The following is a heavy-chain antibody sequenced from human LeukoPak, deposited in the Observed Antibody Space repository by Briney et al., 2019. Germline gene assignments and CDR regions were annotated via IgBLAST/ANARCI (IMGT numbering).Heavy chain of an antibody. V-gene: IGHV3-20*01. CDR2: INWNGGST. CDR1: GFTFDDYG. CDR3: ARVGSPSHYGGKPYYMDV. Sequence: GGSLTLFCAVSGFTFDDYGMLWLRQARGKGLECLSGINWNGGSTGYTDSVKGRFTISRDNAKNSLYLQMNSLSAEDTALYHCARVGSPSHYGGKPYYMDVWGEGATVTISS. J-gene: IGHJ6*03. D-gene: IGHD4-23*01.